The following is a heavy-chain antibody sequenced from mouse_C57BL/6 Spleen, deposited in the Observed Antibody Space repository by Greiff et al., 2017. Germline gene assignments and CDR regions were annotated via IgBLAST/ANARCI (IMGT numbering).Heavy chain of an antibody. CDR1: GYTFTSYW. Sequence: QVQLQQPGAELVRPGSSVTLSCKASGYTFTSYWLDWVKQRPGQGLEWIGNIYPSDSETHYNQKFKDKATLTVDKSYSTAYMQLSSLTSEDSAVYYCARGAYGYYVDYWGQGTTLTVSS. J-gene: IGHJ2*01. V-gene: IGHV1-61*01. D-gene: IGHD6-5*01. CDR3: ARGAYGYYVDY. CDR2: IYPSDSET.